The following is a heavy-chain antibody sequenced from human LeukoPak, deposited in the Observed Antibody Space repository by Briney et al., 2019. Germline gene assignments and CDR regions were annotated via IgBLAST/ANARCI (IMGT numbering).Heavy chain of an antibody. CDR3: AGAHDDYSNPKSPDYYYYYGMDV. V-gene: IGHV4-4*02. CDR1: GGSISSSNW. J-gene: IGHJ6*02. CDR2: IYHSGST. Sequence: SETLSLTCTVSGGSISSSNWWSWVRQPPGKGLEWIGEIYHSGSTNYNPSLKSRVTLSVDKSKTQFSLKLSSVTAADTAVYYCAGAHDDYSNPKSPDYYYYYGMDVWGQGTTVTVSS. D-gene: IGHD4-11*01.